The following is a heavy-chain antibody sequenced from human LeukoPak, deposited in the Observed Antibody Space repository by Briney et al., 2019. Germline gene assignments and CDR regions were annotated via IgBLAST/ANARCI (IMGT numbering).Heavy chain of an antibody. Sequence: SETLSLTCAVYGGSFSGYYWGWIRQPPGKGLEWIGEINHSGSTNYNPSLKSRVTISVDTSKNQFSLKLSSVTAADTAVYYCAKDLRSTLWLPYWGQGTLVTVSS. CDR3: AKDLRSTLWLPY. V-gene: IGHV4-34*01. CDR1: GGSFSGYY. J-gene: IGHJ4*02. D-gene: IGHD3-10*01. CDR2: INHSGST.